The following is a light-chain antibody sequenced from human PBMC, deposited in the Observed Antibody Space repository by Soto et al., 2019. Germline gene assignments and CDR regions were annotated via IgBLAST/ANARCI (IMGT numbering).Light chain of an antibody. V-gene: IGLV2-8*01. CDR1: SSDIGGYNY. CDR3: SSYTGTNNLYV. Sequence: QSVLIQPPSASGSPGQSVTISCTGTSSDIGGYNYVSWYQQHPDKAPKLMIYEVIKRPSGVPDRFSGSRSGNTASLTVSGLQAEDEADYYCSSYTGTNNLYVFGTGTKVTVL. J-gene: IGLJ1*01. CDR2: EVI.